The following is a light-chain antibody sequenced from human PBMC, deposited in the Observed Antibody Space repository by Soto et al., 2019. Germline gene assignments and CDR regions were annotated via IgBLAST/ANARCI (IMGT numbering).Light chain of an antibody. CDR1: NSDVDDYRY. CDR3: CSYVTTPEI. J-gene: IGLJ1*01. CDR2: GVN. V-gene: IGLV2-11*01. Sequence: QSALTQPRSVSGSPGQSLTISCTGTNSDVDDYRYVSLYQQFPGKAPKLVIYGVNQRPSGVPNRFSASNSDNTASLTISGLQAEDEADYYCCSYVTTPEIFGTGTKVTVL.